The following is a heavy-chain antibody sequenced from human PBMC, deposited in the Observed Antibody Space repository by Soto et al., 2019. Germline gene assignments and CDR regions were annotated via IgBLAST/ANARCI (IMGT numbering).Heavy chain of an antibody. CDR3: AQQLFRAVAVAGTEWFDP. J-gene: IGHJ5*02. CDR2: IYWDDDK. D-gene: IGHD6-19*01. Sequence: SGPTLVNPTQTLTLTCTFSGFSLSTSGVGVGWIRQPPGKALEWLALIYWDDDKRYSPSLKSRLTITKDTSKNQVVLTMTNMEPVDTATYYCAQQLFRAVAVAGTEWFDPWGQGTLVTVSS. V-gene: IGHV2-5*02. CDR1: GFSLSTSGVG.